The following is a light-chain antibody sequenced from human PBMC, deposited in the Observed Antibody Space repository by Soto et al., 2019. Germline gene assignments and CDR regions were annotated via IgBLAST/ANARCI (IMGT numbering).Light chain of an antibody. Sequence: QAVVTQPPSASGTPGQRVAISCSGSSSNIGTNYVYWYQQLPGTAPKLLIYSNNQRPSGVPDRFSGSRSGTSASLAISGLRSEDEADYYCAVWDDRLSGWAFGRGTKLTVL. CDR1: SSNIGTNY. CDR3: AVWDDRLSGWA. J-gene: IGLJ3*02. CDR2: SNN. V-gene: IGLV1-47*02.